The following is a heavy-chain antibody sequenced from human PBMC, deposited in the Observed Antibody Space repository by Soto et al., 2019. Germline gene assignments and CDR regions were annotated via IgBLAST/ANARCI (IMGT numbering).Heavy chain of an antibody. J-gene: IGHJ4*02. D-gene: IGHD4-17*01. CDR1: GYSFTSYW. CDR2: IDPSDSYT. CDR3: ARQMTTVTTVSDY. Sequence: EVQLVQSGAEVKKPGESLRISCKGSGYSFTSYWISGVGKMPGKGLEWMGRIDPSDSYTNCSPSFQGHVTSSADKSISTAYLQWNSLKASDTAMYYCARQMTTVTTVSDYWGQGTLVTVSS. V-gene: IGHV5-10-1*03.